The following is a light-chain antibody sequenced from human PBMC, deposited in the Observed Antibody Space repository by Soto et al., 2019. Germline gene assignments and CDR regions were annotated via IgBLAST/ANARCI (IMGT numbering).Light chain of an antibody. V-gene: IGLV7-46*01. CDR3: LLSYSPARV. J-gene: IGLJ3*02. CDR2: DTR. Sequence: QAVVTQEHSLTVSPGGTVTLTCGSSTGAVTSGHYPYWFQQKPGQAPRTLIYDTRNRHSWTPARFSGSLLGGKAALTLSGAQPEDEAEYYCLLSYSPARVFGGGTKLTVL. CDR1: TGAVTSGHY.